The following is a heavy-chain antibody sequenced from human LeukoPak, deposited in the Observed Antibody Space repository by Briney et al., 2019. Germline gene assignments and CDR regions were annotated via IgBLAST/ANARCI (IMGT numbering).Heavy chain of an antibody. Sequence: SETLSLTCTVSGGSISSSSYYWGWNRQPPGKGLEWIGSIYYSGSTYYNPSLKSRVTISVDTSKNQFSLKLSSVTAADTAVYYCASTSATFAPYYYYYYYMDVWGEGTTVTVSS. CDR1: GGSISSSSYY. D-gene: IGHD1-26*01. V-gene: IGHV4-39*07. CDR2: IYYSGST. CDR3: ASTSATFAPYYYYYYYMDV. J-gene: IGHJ6*03.